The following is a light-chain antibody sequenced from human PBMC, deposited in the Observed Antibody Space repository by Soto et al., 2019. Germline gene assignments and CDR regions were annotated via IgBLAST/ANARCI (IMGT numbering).Light chain of an antibody. CDR3: QQYNNWPPTWT. CDR1: QSVSSN. V-gene: IGKV3-15*01. Sequence: EILMTQSPATLSLSPGERATLSCRASQSVSSNLAWYQQKPGQAPRLLIYAVSTRATGIPARFSGSGSGTEFTLTINSLQSEDFAVYYCQQYNNWPPTWTFGQGTNVEI. CDR2: AVS. J-gene: IGKJ1*01.